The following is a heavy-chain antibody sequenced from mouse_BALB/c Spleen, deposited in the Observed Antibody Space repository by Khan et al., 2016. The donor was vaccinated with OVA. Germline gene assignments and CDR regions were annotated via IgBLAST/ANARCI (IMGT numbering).Heavy chain of an antibody. Sequence: QIQLVQSGAELVKPGASVKLSCKASGYTFTSYYMYWVKQRPGQGLEWIGEINPSDGDTNYNEKFKSKATLTVDKSSSTAYMQLSSLTSEDSAVYYCTRSGYDTFAYWGQGTLVTVSA. CDR3: TRSGYDTFAY. V-gene: IGHV1S81*02. D-gene: IGHD2-3*01. J-gene: IGHJ3*01. CDR1: GYTFTSYY. CDR2: INPSDGDT.